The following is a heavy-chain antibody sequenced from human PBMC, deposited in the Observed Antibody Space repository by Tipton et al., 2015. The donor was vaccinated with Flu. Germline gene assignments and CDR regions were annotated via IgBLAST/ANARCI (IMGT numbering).Heavy chain of an antibody. D-gene: IGHD4/OR15-4a*01. CDR3: ARGVLTGGKRFDP. CDR2: TYFRSKWFN. CDR1: GDSVSSNSVG. Sequence: GLVKPSQTLSLTCAISGDSVSSNSVGWSWIRQSPSRGLEWLGRTYFRSKWFNDYAESVKSRITINPDISKNQFSLKLSSVTAADTAVYYCARGVLTGGKRFDPWGQGTLVTVSS. V-gene: IGHV6-1*01. J-gene: IGHJ5*02.